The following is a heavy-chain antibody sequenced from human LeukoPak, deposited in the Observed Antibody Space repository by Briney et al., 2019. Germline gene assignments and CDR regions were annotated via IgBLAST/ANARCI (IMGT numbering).Heavy chain of an antibody. V-gene: IGHV1-18*01. Sequence: GASVKVSCKASGYTFTSYDINWVRQAPGQGLEWMGWISAYNGNTNYAQKLQGRVTMTTEISTTTAYMELRSLRSDDTAVYYCVRVAQHRYYYDSSDYRYYFDYWGQGTLVTVSS. CDR3: VRVAQHRYYYDSSDYRYYFDY. J-gene: IGHJ4*02. CDR1: GYTFTSYD. D-gene: IGHD3-22*01. CDR2: ISAYNGNT.